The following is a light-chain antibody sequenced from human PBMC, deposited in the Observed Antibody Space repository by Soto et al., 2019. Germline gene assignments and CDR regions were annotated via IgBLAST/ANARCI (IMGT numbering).Light chain of an antibody. J-gene: IGKJ2*01. CDR1: QSVLYSSNNKNY. Sequence: DIVMTQSPDSLAVSLGERATINCKSSQSVLYSSNNKNYLAWYQQKQGQPPKLLIYWASTRESGVPDRFTGSGSGTDFTLTISSLQAEDVAVYYGQQYYSTPPYTFGQGTKLEIK. V-gene: IGKV4-1*01. CDR2: WAS. CDR3: QQYYSTPPYT.